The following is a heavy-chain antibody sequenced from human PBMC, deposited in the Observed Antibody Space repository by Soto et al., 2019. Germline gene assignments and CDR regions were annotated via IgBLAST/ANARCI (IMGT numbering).Heavy chain of an antibody. Sequence: SETLSLTCAVSGGSFSGYYWSWIRQPPGKGLEWIGEINHSGSTNYNPSLKSRVTISVDTSKNQFSLKLTSVTAADTAVYYCASVVSLLRFGDLDYYYYGGMDVWGQGTMVTVSS. CDR1: GGSFSGYY. V-gene: IGHV4-34*01. D-gene: IGHD3-10*01. CDR2: INHSGST. J-gene: IGHJ6*02. CDR3: ASVVSLLRFGDLDYYYYGGMDV.